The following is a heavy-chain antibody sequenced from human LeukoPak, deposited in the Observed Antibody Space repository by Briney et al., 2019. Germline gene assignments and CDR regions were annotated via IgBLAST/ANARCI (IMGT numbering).Heavy chain of an antibody. CDR1: GGSFSNYY. V-gene: IGHV4-4*07. CDR2: IYTSGST. Sequence: SETLSLTCTVSGGSFSNYYWSWIRQPAGKGLEWIGRIYTSGSTNYNPSVKSRVTMSVDTSNNQFSLKLTSATAADTAVYYCARQPPQYYGMDVWGQGTTVTVSS. J-gene: IGHJ6*02. CDR3: ARQPPQYYGMDV. D-gene: IGHD1-14*01.